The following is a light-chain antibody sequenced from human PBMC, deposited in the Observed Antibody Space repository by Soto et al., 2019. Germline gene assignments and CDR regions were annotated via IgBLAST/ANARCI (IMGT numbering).Light chain of an antibody. J-gene: IGKJ3*01. CDR2: AAS. CDR1: QAISSF. Sequence: IQLTQSPSFLSASVGDRVTITCRASQAISSFLTWYQQKPGKAPKLLIYAASTLQSGVPSRFSGSGSGTEFTLTISSLQPEDFATYYCQQLNSYPHTFGPGTKVDIK. CDR3: QQLNSYPHT. V-gene: IGKV1-9*01.